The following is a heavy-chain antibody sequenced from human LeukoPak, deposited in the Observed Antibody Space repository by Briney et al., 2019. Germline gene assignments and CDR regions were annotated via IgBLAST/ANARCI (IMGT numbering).Heavy chain of an antibody. D-gene: IGHD1-1*01. CDR1: GDSITSYY. CDR3: AKWHEGQLAFDS. V-gene: IGHV4-59*01. Sequence: SETLSLTCTVSGDSITSYYWNWVRQPPGKGLEWIGFIHYTGKNYYNPSLKSRVTMSVDMSKSQFSLKLSSVTAADTAVYYCAKWHEGQLAFDSWGQGTLVTVSS. J-gene: IGHJ4*02. CDR2: IHYTGKN.